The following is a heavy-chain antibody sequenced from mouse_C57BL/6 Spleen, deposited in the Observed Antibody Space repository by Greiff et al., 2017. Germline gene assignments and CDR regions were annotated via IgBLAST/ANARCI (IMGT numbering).Heavy chain of an antibody. CDR2: IDPNSGGT. CDR3: ARSYYDYDPYYFDY. J-gene: IGHJ2*01. CDR1: GFNIKDYY. Sequence: VQLQESGAQLVKPGASVKLSCTASGFNIKDYYMHWVKQRPGRGLEWIGRIDPNSGGTKYNEKFKSKATLTVDKPSSTAYMQLSSLTSEDSAVYYCARSYYDYDPYYFDYWGQGATLTVSS. V-gene: IGHV1-72*01. D-gene: IGHD2-4*01.